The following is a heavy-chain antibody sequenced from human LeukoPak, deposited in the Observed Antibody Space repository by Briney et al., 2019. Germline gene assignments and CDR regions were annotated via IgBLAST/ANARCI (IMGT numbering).Heavy chain of an antibody. CDR3: AKDPPSGYCSGGTCNDSPFDS. V-gene: IGHV3-23*01. CDR2: ITGGADIT. D-gene: IGHD2-15*01. Sequence: PGGSLRLSCAASGFTFSSYSMNWVRQAPGKGLEWVSLITGGADITYYADSVKGRFTISRDNSKNMLFLQMNSLRVEDTAVYYCAKDPPSGYCSGGTCNDSPFDSWGQGTLVTVSS. CDR1: GFTFSSYS. J-gene: IGHJ4*02.